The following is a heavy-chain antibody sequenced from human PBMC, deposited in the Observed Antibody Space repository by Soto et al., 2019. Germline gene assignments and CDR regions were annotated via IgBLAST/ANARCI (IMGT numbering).Heavy chain of an antibody. CDR1: GYTFTTYD. CDR3: ATGGDAGVDV. V-gene: IGHV1-8*01. D-gene: IGHD1-1*01. J-gene: IGHJ6*01. Sequence: QVQLVQSGAEVTKPGASVKVSCRASGYTFTTYDINWVRQATGQGLEWMGWMSPNSGATGYAQKFQDRVTMTRDTSISTAGMGLSNLASEGTAIYYCATGGDAGVDVWGRATTLTASS. CDR2: MSPNSGAT.